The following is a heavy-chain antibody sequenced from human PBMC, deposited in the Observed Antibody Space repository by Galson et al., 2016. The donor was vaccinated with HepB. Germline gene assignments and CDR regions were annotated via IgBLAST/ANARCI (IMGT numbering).Heavy chain of an antibody. CDR3: AKISVRYSYHYWGFDY. CDR2: ISGSGDT. Sequence: SLRLSCAASGFTFSTYAMSWVRQAPEKGLEWVSGISGSGDTKFADSVKGRFTISRDNSKTTLYLQMNSLRVEDTAVYYCAKISVRYSYHYWGFDYWGQGTLVTVSS. CDR1: GFTFSTYA. J-gene: IGHJ4*02. V-gene: IGHV3-23*01. D-gene: IGHD5-18*01.